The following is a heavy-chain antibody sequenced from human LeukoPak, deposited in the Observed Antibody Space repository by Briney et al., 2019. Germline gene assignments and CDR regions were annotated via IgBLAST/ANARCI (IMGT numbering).Heavy chain of an antibody. Sequence: SETLSLTCTVSGGSISSSSYYWGWIRQPPGKGLEWIGSIYYSGSTYYNPSLKSRVTISVDTSKNQFSLKLSSVTAADTAVYYCARRGIAAAGTPSGHDAFDIWGQGTMVTVSS. V-gene: IGHV4-39*07. CDR2: IYYSGST. CDR3: ARRGIAAAGTPSGHDAFDI. D-gene: IGHD6-13*01. CDR1: GGSISSSSYY. J-gene: IGHJ3*02.